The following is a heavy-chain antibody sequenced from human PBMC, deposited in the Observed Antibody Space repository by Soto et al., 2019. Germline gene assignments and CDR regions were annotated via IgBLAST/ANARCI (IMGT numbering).Heavy chain of an antibody. CDR3: AKDSNYYGLGSLDY. V-gene: IGHV3-9*01. CDR1: GFTFDDYA. J-gene: IGHJ4*02. D-gene: IGHD3-10*01. CDR2: ISWNSGSI. Sequence: GGSLRLSCAASGFTFDDYAMHWVRQAPGKGLEWVSGISWNSGSIGYADSVKGRFTISRDNAKNSLYLQMNSLRAEDTALYYCAKDSNYYGLGSLDYWGQGTLVTVSS.